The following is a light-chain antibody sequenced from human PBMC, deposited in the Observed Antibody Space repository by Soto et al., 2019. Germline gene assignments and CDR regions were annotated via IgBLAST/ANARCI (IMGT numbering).Light chain of an antibody. V-gene: IGKV1-13*02. CDR2: DVS. CDR1: QDIRGA. CDR3: QQFNSYPIT. Sequence: AIQVTQSPSSLSASVGDRVTITCRASQDIRGALAWYQQKPGKAPKLLIYDVSTLENEVPSRFSGSSSGTQFTLTISSLQPKDFGTYYCQQFNSYPITFGHGTRLEIK. J-gene: IGKJ5*01.